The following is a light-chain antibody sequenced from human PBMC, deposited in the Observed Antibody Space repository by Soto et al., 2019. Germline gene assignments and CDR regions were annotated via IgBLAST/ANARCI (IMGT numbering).Light chain of an antibody. V-gene: IGKV3-11*01. CDR3: HQRSNWPRT. CDR2: DAS. J-gene: IGKJ1*01. CDR1: QTVSSS. Sequence: EIVLTQSPATLSLSPGERATLSCRASQTVSSSLAWYQQKPGQAPRLLIYDASNRATGIPARFSGSGSGTDFTLTISSLEPEDFAVYYCHQRSNWPRTFGQGTKVDIK.